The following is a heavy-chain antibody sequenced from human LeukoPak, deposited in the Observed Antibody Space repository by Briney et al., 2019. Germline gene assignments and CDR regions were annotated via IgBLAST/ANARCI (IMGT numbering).Heavy chain of an antibody. V-gene: IGHV1-18*01. CDR3: ARGITIFGVVIGHYFDY. D-gene: IGHD3-3*01. Sequence: ASVKVSCKASGYTFTSYDISWVRQAPGQGLEWMGWITVYNGNTNYAQKFQDRVTMTTDTSTSTAYMELRSLRSDDTAVYYCARGITIFGVVIGHYFDYWGQGTLVTVSS. J-gene: IGHJ4*02. CDR2: ITVYNGNT. CDR1: GYTFTSYD.